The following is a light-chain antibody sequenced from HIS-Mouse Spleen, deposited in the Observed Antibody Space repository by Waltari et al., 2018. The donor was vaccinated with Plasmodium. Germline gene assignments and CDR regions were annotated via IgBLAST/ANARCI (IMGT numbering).Light chain of an antibody. Sequence: AIRMTPSPSSFSASKRDRVTIHCRASQGISSYLAWYQQKPGKAPKLLIYAASTLQSGVPSRFSGRGSGTDFTLTISCLQSEDFATYYCQQYYSYPRTFGQGTKVEIK. J-gene: IGKJ1*01. CDR1: QGISSY. V-gene: IGKV1-8*01. CDR2: AAS. CDR3: QQYYSYPRT.